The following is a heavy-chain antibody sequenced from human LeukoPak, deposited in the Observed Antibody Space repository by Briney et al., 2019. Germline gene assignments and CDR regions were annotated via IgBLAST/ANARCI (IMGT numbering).Heavy chain of an antibody. CDR2: IYYSGST. V-gene: IGHV4-30-4*01. J-gene: IGHJ3*02. Sequence: SQTLSPTCTVSGGSISSGDYYWSWIRQPPGKGLEWIGYIYYSGSTYYNPSLKSRVTISVDTSKNQFSLKLSSVTAADTAVYYCATQGYSYGIDAFDIWGQGTMVTVSS. D-gene: IGHD5-18*01. CDR1: GGSISSGDYY. CDR3: ATQGYSYGIDAFDI.